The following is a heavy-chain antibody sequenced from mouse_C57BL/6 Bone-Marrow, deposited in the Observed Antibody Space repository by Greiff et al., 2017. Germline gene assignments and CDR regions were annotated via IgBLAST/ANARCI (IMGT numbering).Heavy chain of an antibody. V-gene: IGHV1-4*01. J-gene: IGHJ2*01. CDR3: ARRRTTSEYYFDF. D-gene: IGHD6-1*01. Sequence: QVQLQQSGAELARPGASVKMSCKASGYTFTSYTMHWVKQRPGQGLEWIGYINPSSGYTKYNQKFKDKAALTADKSSSTAYMQLSSLTSEDSAVYNWARRRTTSEYYFDFWGQGTTLTVSS. CDR1: GYTFTSYT. CDR2: INPSSGYT.